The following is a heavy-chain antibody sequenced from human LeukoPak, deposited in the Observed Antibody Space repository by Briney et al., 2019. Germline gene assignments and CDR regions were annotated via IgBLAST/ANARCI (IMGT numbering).Heavy chain of an antibody. CDR2: ISSSSSYI. J-gene: IGHJ4*02. V-gene: IGHV3-21*01. Sequence: GGSLRLSCAASGFTFRSYNMNWVRQGPGKRPEWVSSISSSSSYIYYADSVKVRFTISRDNAKNSLYLQMNSLRAEDTALYYCARGASRADYWGQGTLVTVSS. CDR3: ARGASRADY. CDR1: GFTFRSYN.